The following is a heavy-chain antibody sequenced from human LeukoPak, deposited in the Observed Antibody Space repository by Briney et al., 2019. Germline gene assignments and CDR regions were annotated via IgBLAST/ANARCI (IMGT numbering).Heavy chain of an antibody. CDR2: ISGSGGST. V-gene: IGHV3-23*01. Sequence: GGSLRLSCAASGFTFSSYAMSWVRQAPGKGLEWVSAISGSGGSTYYADSVKGRFTISRGNSKNTLYLQMNSLRAEDTAVYYCAKDVNTLYYYDSSGFTWGQGTLVTVSS. CDR3: AKDVNTLYYYDSSGFT. J-gene: IGHJ5*02. D-gene: IGHD3-22*01. CDR1: GFTFSSYA.